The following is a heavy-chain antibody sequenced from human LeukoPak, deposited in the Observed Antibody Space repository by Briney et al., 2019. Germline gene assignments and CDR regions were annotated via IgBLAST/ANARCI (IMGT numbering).Heavy chain of an antibody. CDR1: GFTFSSYA. V-gene: IGHV3-23*01. Sequence: PGGFLRLSCAASGFTFSSYAMSWVRQAPGKGLEWDSAISGSGGSTYYADSVKGRFTISRDNSKNTLYLQMNSLRAEDTAVYYCAKNPHYYYDSSGYFDYWGQRTLVTVSS. D-gene: IGHD3-22*01. J-gene: IGHJ4*02. CDR2: ISGSGGST. CDR3: AKNPHYYYDSSGYFDY.